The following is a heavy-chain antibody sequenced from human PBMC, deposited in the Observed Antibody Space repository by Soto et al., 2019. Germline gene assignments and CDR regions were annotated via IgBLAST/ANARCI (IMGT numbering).Heavy chain of an antibody. CDR2: IIPIFGTA. V-gene: IGHV1-69*13. Sequence: GASVKVSCKASGGTFSSYAISWVRQAPGQGLEWMGGIIPIFGTANYAQKFQGRVTITADESTSTAYMELSSLRSEDTAVDYCAREQPTDTAMVYYYYYGMDVWGQGTTVTVPS. J-gene: IGHJ6*02. CDR1: GGTFSSYA. D-gene: IGHD5-18*01. CDR3: AREQPTDTAMVYYYYYGMDV.